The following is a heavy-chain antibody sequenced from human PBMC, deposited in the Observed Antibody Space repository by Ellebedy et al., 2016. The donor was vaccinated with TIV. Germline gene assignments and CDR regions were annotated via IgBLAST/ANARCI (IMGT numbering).Heavy chain of an antibody. V-gene: IGHV3-7*01. CDR3: ARTYCSSTSCYYGMDV. J-gene: IGHJ6*02. CDR2: IKQDGSEK. D-gene: IGHD2-2*01. CDR1: GFTFSSYW. Sequence: GESLKISXAASGFTFSSYWMSWVRQAPGKGLEWVANIKQDGSEKYYVDSVKGRFTISRDNAKNSLYLQMNSLRAEDTAVYYCARTYCSSTSCYYGMDVWGQGTTVTVSS.